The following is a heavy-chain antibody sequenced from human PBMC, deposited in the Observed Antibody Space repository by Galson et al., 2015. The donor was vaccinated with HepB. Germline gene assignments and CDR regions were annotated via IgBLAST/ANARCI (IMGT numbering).Heavy chain of an antibody. J-gene: IGHJ4*02. V-gene: IGHV3-30*19. CDR1: GFSFSHYP. CDR3: ARGGSDEQLDH. Sequence: SLRLSCAASGFSFSHYPMHWVRQAPGKGLEWVTFISYDGGNKTYADSVKGRFTISRDDSKNTLYLQMNALRADDSAVYFCARGGSDEQLDHWGQGTLVTVSS. D-gene: IGHD3-16*01. CDR2: ISYDGGNK.